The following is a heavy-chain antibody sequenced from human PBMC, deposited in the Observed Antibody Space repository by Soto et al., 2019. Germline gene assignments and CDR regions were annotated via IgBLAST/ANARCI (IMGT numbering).Heavy chain of an antibody. D-gene: IGHD3-22*01. CDR1: GYTFTSYY. CDR3: ARAGGSDSSGYPLGAFDI. Sequence: ASVKVPCKASGYTFTSYYMHWVRRAPGQGLEWMGIINPSGGSTSYAQKFQGRVTMTRDTSTSTVYMELSSLRSEDTAVYYCARAGGSDSSGYPLGAFDIWGQGTMVTVSS. J-gene: IGHJ3*02. CDR2: INPSGGST. V-gene: IGHV1-46*01.